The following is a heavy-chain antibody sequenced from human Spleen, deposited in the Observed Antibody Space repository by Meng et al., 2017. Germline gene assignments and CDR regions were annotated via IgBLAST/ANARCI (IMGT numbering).Heavy chain of an antibody. CDR2: ISGSGGST. Sequence: GESLKISCAASGFTFSNYAMNWVRQAPGKGLEWVSSISGSGGSTYYTDSVKDRFTISRDNYKNTLYLQSNRLRAEDTALYYCALIAVDEPVDYWGQGTLVTVSS. CDR1: GFTFSNYA. V-gene: IGHV3-23*01. D-gene: IGHD6-19*01. CDR3: ALIAVDEPVDY. J-gene: IGHJ4*02.